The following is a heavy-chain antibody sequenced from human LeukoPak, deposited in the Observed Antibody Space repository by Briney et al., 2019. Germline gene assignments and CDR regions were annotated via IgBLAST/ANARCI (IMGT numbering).Heavy chain of an antibody. D-gene: IGHD3-10*01. V-gene: IGHV4-59*08. J-gene: IGHJ4*02. CDR2: IYYSGST. Sequence: SETLSLTCTVSGGSISSYYWSWIRQPPGKGLEWIGYIYYSGSTNCNPSLKSRVTISVDTSKNQFSLKLSSVTAADTAVYYCASNFYGSGSLDYWGQGNLVTVSS. CDR3: ASNFYGSGSLDY. CDR1: GGSISSYY.